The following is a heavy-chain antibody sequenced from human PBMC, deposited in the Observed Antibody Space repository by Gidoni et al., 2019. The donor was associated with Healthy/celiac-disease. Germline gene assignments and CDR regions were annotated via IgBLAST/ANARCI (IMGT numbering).Heavy chain of an antibody. D-gene: IGHD4-17*01. CDR1: GFTFSSYS. Sequence: EVQLVESGGGLVQHGGSLRLSCAASGFTFSSYSMNWVRQAPGKGLEWVSYISSSSSTIYYADSVKGRFTISRDNAKNSLYLQMNSLRDEDTAVYYCARAPQPEWYGVPTDWGQGTLVTVSS. J-gene: IGHJ4*02. CDR2: ISSSSSTI. CDR3: ARAPQPEWYGVPTD. V-gene: IGHV3-48*02.